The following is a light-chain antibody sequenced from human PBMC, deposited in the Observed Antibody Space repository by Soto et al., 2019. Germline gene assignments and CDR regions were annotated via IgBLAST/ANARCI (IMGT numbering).Light chain of an antibody. CDR2: SHN. V-gene: IGLV1-44*01. CDR3: AAWEDSLNGVV. Sequence: QSVLTQPPSASGTPGQRVTISCSGSSSNIGSNTVHWYQQLPGTAPKLLIYSHNQRPSGVPYRFYGSKSSTSASLSISGIQSADEADYYCAAWEDSLNGVVFGGGTKLTVL. J-gene: IGLJ2*01. CDR1: SSNIGSNT.